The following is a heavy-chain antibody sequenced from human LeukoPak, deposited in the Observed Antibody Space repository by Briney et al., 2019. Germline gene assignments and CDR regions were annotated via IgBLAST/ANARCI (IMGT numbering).Heavy chain of an antibody. CDR3: ARASTVRGAKYYFDF. CDR1: GFTFRDYA. J-gene: IGHJ4*02. D-gene: IGHD3-10*01. Sequence: GRSLRLSCTASGFTFRDYAMSWARQAPGKGLEWVGFIRSSPSGGTTEYAASVKGRFAISRDESKNIPYLQMNSLGTDDTAVLYCARASTVRGAKYYFDFWGQGTPVTVSS. V-gene: IGHV3-49*04. CDR2: IRSSPSGGTT.